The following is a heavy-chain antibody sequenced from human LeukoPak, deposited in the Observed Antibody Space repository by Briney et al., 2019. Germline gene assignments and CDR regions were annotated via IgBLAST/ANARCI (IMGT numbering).Heavy chain of an antibody. CDR2: AIPTLGIA. CDR1: GGTFSNDA. D-gene: IGHD3/OR15-3a*01. V-gene: IGHV1-69*04. J-gene: IGHJ5*01. CDR3: ARDLVCTVNCKDS. Sequence: SVKVSCKASGGTFSNDAISWVRQAPGQGLEWMGRAIPTLGIALHAQRFKGRVTITADKSTSTAYMELSSLTFEDTAVYFCARDLVCTVNCKDSWGQGTLVTVSS.